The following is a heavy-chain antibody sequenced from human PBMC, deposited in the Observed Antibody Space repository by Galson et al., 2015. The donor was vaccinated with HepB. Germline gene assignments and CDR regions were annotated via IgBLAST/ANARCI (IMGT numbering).Heavy chain of an antibody. D-gene: IGHD3-22*01. CDR2: ISIYSGNA. CDR3: ASGAYDSSCYDY. CDR1: GYTITSYG. V-gene: IGHV1-18*01. J-gene: IGHJ4*02. Sequence: QSGAEVKKPGASVKVSCKSSGYTITSYGISWVRQAPGQGLEWMGWISIYSGNANYAQKLQGRITMTTDKSTSTAYMELRSLTSDDTAVYFCASGAYDSSCYDYWGQGTLVTVSS.